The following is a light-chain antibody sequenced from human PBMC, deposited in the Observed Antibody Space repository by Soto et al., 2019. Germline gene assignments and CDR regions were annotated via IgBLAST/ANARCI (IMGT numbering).Light chain of an antibody. V-gene: IGKV3-15*01. CDR2: GAS. CDR3: QQYNNWPPQYT. J-gene: IGKJ2*01. Sequence: EIVLTQSPATLSVSPGERATLSCRASQTVSSNLAWYQQKPGQAPRLLIHGASTRATGVPARFSGGGSGTEFTLTISSLQSEDFAVYYCQQYNNWPPQYTFGQGTKLQIK. CDR1: QTVSSN.